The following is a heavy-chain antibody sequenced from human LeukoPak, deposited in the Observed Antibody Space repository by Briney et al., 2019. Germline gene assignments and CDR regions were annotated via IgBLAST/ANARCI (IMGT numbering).Heavy chain of an antibody. CDR2: IIPIFGTT. Sequence: SVKVSCKASGGTFSSYSISWVRQAPGQGLEWMGGIIPIFGTTNYAQKFQGRVTITRDTSISTAYMELSSLRSEDTAVYYCARVDGSPDYWGQGTLVTVSS. CDR3: ARVDGSPDY. D-gene: IGHD2-15*01. V-gene: IGHV1-69*05. J-gene: IGHJ4*02. CDR1: GGTFSSYS.